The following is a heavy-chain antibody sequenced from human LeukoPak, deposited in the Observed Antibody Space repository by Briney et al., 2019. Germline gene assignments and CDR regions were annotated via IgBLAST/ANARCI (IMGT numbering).Heavy chain of an antibody. CDR3: ASYSGSYSSDFDY. V-gene: IGHV1-2*02. Sequence: ASVEVSCKASGYTFTDYYMHWVRQAPGQGLEWMGWINPNSGGTHYAQKFQGRVTMTRDTSISTAYMELRGLRSDDTAVYYCASYSGSYSSDFDYWGQGTLVTVSS. CDR2: INPNSGGT. D-gene: IGHD1-26*01. CDR1: GYTFTDYY. J-gene: IGHJ4*02.